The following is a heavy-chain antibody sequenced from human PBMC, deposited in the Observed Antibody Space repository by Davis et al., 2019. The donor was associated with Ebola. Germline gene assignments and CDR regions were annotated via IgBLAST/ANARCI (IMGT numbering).Heavy chain of an antibody. D-gene: IGHD3-10*01. V-gene: IGHV1-2*04. CDR1: GYTFTAYY. Sequence: AASVKVSCKASGYTFTAYYMHWVRQAPGQGLEWMGWINPHSGVTNYAQQFQGWVTMTTDTSINTAYMELSRLRSDDTAVYYCARDPMVRGVIDYYGMDVWGQGTTVTVSS. CDR2: INPHSGVT. CDR3: ARDPMVRGVIDYYGMDV. J-gene: IGHJ6*02.